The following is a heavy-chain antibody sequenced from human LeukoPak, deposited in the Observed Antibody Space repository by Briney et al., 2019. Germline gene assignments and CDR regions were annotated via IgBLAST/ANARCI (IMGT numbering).Heavy chain of an antibody. CDR3: ARGIVGGTTVGP. J-gene: IGHJ5*02. V-gene: IGHV1-8*01. CDR2: VNPKSGHT. CDR1: GDTFGIYD. D-gene: IGHD1-7*01. Sequence: ASVKVSCKPSGDTFGIYDVNWVRQGTGRGLEWMGWVNPKSGHTAYVQKFQGRVTMTSNTSTAYMELSSLRSEDTAVYYCARGIVGGTTVGPWGQGTLVTVSS.